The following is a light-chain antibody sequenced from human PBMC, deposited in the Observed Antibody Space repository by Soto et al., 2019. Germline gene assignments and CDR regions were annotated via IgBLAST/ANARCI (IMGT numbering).Light chain of an antibody. CDR1: EDISKY. CDR2: DAS. CDR3: QQYNHLPYT. J-gene: IGKJ2*01. V-gene: IGKV1-33*01. Sequence: DIQMTQSPSSLSASLGDRVTITCQASEDISKYLHWYQQSPGKAPKLLIYDASNLELGVPSRFGGSRSGTFFTRTVSSLQPEDIATYYCQQYNHLPYTFGQGTKLDIK.